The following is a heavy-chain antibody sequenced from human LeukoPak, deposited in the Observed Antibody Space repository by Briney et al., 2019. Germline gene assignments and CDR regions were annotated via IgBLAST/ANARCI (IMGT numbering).Heavy chain of an antibody. CDR3: ASSSGYYYVPGFDY. J-gene: IGHJ4*02. CDR2: IYSGGST. V-gene: IGHV3-53*01. D-gene: IGHD3-22*01. CDR1: GFTVSSNY. Sequence: GGSLRLSCAASGFTVSSNYMNWVRQAPGKGLEWVSVIYSGGSTYYADSVRGRFTISRDNSKNTLYLQMNSLRAEDTAVYYCASSSGYYYVPGFDYWGQGTLVTVSS.